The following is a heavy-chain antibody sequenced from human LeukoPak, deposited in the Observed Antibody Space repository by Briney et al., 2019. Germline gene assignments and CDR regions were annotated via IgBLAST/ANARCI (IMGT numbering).Heavy chain of an antibody. CDR1: GGTFSSYA. CDR3: ARSPYDFWSGYFDY. J-gene: IGHJ4*02. D-gene: IGHD3-3*01. V-gene: IGHV1-69*04. Sequence: SVKVSCKASGGTFSSYAISWVRQAPGQGLEWMGRITPILGIANYAQKFQGRVTITADKSTSTAYMELSSLRSEDTAVYYCARSPYDFWSGYFDYWGQGTLVTVSS. CDR2: ITPILGIA.